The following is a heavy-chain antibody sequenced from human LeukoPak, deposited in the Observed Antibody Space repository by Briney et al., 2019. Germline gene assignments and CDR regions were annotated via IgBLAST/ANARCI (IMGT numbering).Heavy chain of an antibody. V-gene: IGHV4-39*07. J-gene: IGHJ3*02. D-gene: IGHD6-19*01. CDR2: IYYSGST. Sequence: NPSETLSLTCTVSGGSISSSSYYWGWIRQPPGKGLEWIGSIYYSGSTYYNPSLKSRVTISVDTSKNQFSLKLSSVTAADTAVYYCARESSSGGWSLVDAFDIWGQGTMVTVSS. CDR1: GGSISSSSYY. CDR3: ARESSSGGWSLVDAFDI.